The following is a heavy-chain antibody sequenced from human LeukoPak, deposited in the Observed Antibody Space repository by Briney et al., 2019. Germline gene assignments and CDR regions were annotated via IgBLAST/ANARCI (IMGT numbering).Heavy chain of an antibody. D-gene: IGHD3-10*01. CDR3: ARDLSSYYYGSGSLNY. V-gene: IGHV3-64*01. CDR2: FSSNGGST. Sequence: GGSLRLSCAASGFTFSSYAMHWVRQAPGKGLEYVSAFSSNGGSTYYANSVKGRFTISRDNSKNTLYLQMGSLRAEDMAVYYCARDLSSYYYGSGSLNYWGQGTLVTVSS. J-gene: IGHJ4*02. CDR1: GFTFSSYA.